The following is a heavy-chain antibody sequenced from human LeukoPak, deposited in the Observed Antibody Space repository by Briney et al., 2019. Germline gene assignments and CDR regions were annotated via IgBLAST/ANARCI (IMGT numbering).Heavy chain of an antibody. CDR1: GYSFTRYF. Sequence: ASVKVSCKASGYSFTRYFIHWVRQAPGQGLEWMGIIIPSDGSTSYAQKFQGRVTMTRDTSTSTVYMELSSLTSDDTAVYYCARDLDSSWTGYFQPWGQGTLVTVSS. CDR3: ARDLDSSWTGYFQP. CDR2: IIPSDGST. J-gene: IGHJ1*01. D-gene: IGHD6-13*01. V-gene: IGHV1-46*01.